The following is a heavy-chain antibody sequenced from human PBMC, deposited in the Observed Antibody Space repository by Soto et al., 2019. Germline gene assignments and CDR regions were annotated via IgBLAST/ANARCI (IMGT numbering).Heavy chain of an antibody. CDR2: IYHSGNT. CDR3: ARASASSKLRGVVIN. V-gene: IGHV4-4*02. J-gene: IGHJ4*02. CDR1: GASIITDNW. D-gene: IGHD3-10*01. Sequence: QVQLQESGPGLVKPSGTLSLTCALSGASIITDNWWSWVCQPPGKEMEWIGEIYHSGNTNFNPSVKSRVTISVDTSKNQFSLTVSSVTAADTAIYYCARASASSKLRGVVINWGQGTLVTVSS.